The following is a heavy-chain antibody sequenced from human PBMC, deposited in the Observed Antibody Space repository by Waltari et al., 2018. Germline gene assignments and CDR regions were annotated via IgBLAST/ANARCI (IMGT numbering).Heavy chain of an antibody. V-gene: IGHV4-39*01. CDR2: IYYSGST. CDR3: ARHPAMTIMLWYFDL. J-gene: IGHJ2*01. CDR1: GGSIGSSSYY. Sequence: QLQLQESGPGLVKPSETLSLTCTVSGGSIGSSSYYWGWLRQPPGKGLEWIGSIYYSGSTYYNPSLKSRVTISVDTSKNQFSLKLSSVTAADTAVYYCARHPAMTIMLWYFDLWGRGTLVTVSS. D-gene: IGHD2-8*01.